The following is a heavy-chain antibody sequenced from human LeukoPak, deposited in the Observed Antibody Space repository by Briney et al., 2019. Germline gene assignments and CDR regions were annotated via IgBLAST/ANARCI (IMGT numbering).Heavy chain of an antibody. V-gene: IGHV3-21*01. J-gene: IGHJ4*02. Sequence: GGSLRLSCAASGFTFSSYSMNWVRQAPGKGLEWVSSISRSSGSIYYPDSVKGRFTISRDNAKNSLYLQMNSLRAEDTAVYYCARDFDSSTSCFAYWGQGTLVTV. CDR1: GFTFSSYS. CDR3: ARDFDSSTSCFAY. CDR2: ISRSSGSI. D-gene: IGHD2-2*01.